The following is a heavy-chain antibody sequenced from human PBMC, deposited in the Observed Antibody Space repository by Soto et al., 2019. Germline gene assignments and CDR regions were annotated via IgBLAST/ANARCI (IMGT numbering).Heavy chain of an antibody. J-gene: IGHJ4*02. CDR2: ISYDGSNK. V-gene: IGHV3-30-3*01. Sequence: QVQLVESGGGVVQPGRSLRLSCAASGFTFSSYAMHWVRQAPGKGLEWVAVISYDGSNKYHADSVKGRITISRDNSKNTLFLQMNSLRAEDTALYYCARGLDGYFSFDYWGQGTLVTVSS. CDR3: ARGLDGYFSFDY. D-gene: IGHD5-12*01. CDR1: GFTFSSYA.